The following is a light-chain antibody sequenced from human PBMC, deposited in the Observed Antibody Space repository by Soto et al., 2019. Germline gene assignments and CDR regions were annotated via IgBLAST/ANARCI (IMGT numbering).Light chain of an antibody. CDR1: QTLGSSY. Sequence: EIVLTQSPGTLSLSPGESATLSCRASQTLGSSYLAWYQQRPGQAPRLLIYGGANRATGIPDRFSATGSETDFTLAISRLGPEDFAVYYCQQYRTPSQTFGQGTKVE. J-gene: IGKJ1*01. V-gene: IGKV3-20*01. CDR2: GGA. CDR3: QQYRTPSQT.